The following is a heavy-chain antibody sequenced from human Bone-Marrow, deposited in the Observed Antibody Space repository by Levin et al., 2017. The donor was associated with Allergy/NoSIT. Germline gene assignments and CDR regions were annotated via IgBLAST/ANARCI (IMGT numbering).Heavy chain of an antibody. J-gene: IGHJ4*02. CDR2: SKNKVSSFTT. V-gene: IGHV3-72*01. CDR1: GFTFSDYY. Sequence: GESLKISCAASGFTFSDYYMDWVRQAPGKGLEWVARSKNKVSSFTTEYAASVKGRFTISRDDSKSSVYLQMNSLKTEDTALYYCASPQGGISDYWGQGSLVGVSS. D-gene: IGHD1-14*01. CDR3: ASPQGGISDY.